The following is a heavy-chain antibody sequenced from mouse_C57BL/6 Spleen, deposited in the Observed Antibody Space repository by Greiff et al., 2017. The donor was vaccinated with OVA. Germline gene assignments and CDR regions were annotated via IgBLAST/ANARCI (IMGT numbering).Heavy chain of an antibody. CDR1: GYTFTSYW. V-gene: IGHV1-55*01. CDR2: IYPGSGST. J-gene: IGHJ4*01. CDR3: ARPTPRDYAMDY. Sequence: VQLQQPGAELVKPGASVKMSCKASGYTFTSYWITWVKQRPGQGLEWIGDIYPGSGSTTYNEKFKSKATLTVDTSSSTAYMQLSSLTSEDSAVYYCARPTPRDYAMDYWGQGTSVTVSS.